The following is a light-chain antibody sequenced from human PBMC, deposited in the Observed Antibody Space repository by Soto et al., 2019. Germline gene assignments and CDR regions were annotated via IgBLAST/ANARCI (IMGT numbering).Light chain of an antibody. CDR1: QSVSSNY. V-gene: IGKV3-20*01. CDR3: QHYGRSPPSWT. CDR2: DAS. J-gene: IGKJ1*01. Sequence: EIVLTQSPGTLSLSPGERATLSCRASQSVSSNYLAWYQQKPGQPPRLLISDASSRATGIPDRFSGSASGTNFTLTISVLEPEEFSVYYCQHYGRSPPSWTFGQGTKVEIK.